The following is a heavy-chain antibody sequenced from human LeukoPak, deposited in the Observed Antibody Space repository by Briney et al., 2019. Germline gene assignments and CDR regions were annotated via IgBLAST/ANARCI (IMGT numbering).Heavy chain of an antibody. D-gene: IGHD3-10*01. CDR3: AKDLPTGY. J-gene: IGHJ4*02. V-gene: IGHV3-53*01. Sequence: PGGSLTLSCAASGFSVGTKYMNWVRQAPGKGLEWVSILYSGADTYYTDSVKGRFTISRDNSKNTLYLQMNSLRAEDTAVYYCAKDLPTGYWGQGTLVTVSS. CDR1: GFSVGTKY. CDR2: LYSGADT.